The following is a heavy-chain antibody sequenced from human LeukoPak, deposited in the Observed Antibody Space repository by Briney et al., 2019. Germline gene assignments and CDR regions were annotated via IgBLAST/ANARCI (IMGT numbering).Heavy chain of an antibody. J-gene: IGHJ4*02. Sequence: GGSLRLSCTASGFTFGDYAMSWVRQAPGKGLEWVGFIRSKAYGGTTEYAASVKGRFTISRDDSKSIAYLQMNSLKTEDTAVYYCARGLGDSSSWYEGDYWGQGTLVTVSS. V-gene: IGHV3-49*04. CDR1: GFTFGDYA. CDR2: IRSKAYGGTT. D-gene: IGHD6-13*01. CDR3: ARGLGDSSSWYEGDY.